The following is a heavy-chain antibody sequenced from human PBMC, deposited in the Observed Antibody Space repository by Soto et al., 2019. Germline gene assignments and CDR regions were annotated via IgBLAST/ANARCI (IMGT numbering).Heavy chain of an antibody. J-gene: IGHJ6*02. V-gene: IGHV3-23*01. CDR3: AKSQQWGLPLSGGLAV. Sequence: EVQLLESGGGSVQSGGSLRLSCGASGFTFSTYAMSWVRQAPGKGLERVSAVVGGGRSTYYADSVKGRFTISRDKSNNMLYLQMNNLRAGDTAVYYCAKSQQWGLPLSGGLAVWGRGTTVTVCS. CDR2: VVGGGRST. CDR1: GFTFSTYA. D-gene: IGHD6-19*01.